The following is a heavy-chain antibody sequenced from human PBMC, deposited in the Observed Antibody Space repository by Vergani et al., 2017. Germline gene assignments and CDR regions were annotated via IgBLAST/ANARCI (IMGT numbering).Heavy chain of an antibody. Sequence: QVQLVESGGGLVKPGGSVRLSCAASRFTFSDYYMTWIRQAPGRGLEWISYISPSGNTIYYADSVKGRFTISRDNAKNSLYLQMNSLRAEDTAVYYCARTYNSIDSWGQGTLVTVSS. D-gene: IGHD5-24*01. CDR1: RFTFSDYY. CDR2: ISPSGNTI. CDR3: ARTYNSIDS. V-gene: IGHV3-11*04. J-gene: IGHJ4*02.